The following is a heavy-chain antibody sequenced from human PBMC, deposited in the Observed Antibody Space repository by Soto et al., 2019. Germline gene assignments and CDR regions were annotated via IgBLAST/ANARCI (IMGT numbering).Heavy chain of an antibody. D-gene: IGHD1-26*01. Sequence: QVQLVQSGAEVKKPGSSVKVSCKASGGTFSSYAISWVRQAPGQGLEWMGGIIPIFGTANYAQKFQGRVTITADESTSTAYMELSSLRSEDTAVYYCARLDSRGVVGAVVGMDVWGQGTTVTVSS. CDR2: IIPIFGTA. V-gene: IGHV1-69*01. J-gene: IGHJ6*02. CDR1: GGTFSSYA. CDR3: ARLDSRGVVGAVVGMDV.